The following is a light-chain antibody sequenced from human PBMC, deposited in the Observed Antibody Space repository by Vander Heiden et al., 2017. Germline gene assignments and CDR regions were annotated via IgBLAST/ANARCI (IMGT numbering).Light chain of an antibody. CDR2: AAS. V-gene: IGKV1-39*01. CDR1: QSVSSY. Sequence: DIQMTQSPSSLSASVGDRVTITCRASQSVSSYLNWYQQKPGKAPNLLIYAASMWQSGVPSRFSGSGSATDFTLTSSRRQPEDFASYYWQQSYSFHTFGQGTKMEIK. CDR3: QQSYSFHT. J-gene: IGKJ2*01.